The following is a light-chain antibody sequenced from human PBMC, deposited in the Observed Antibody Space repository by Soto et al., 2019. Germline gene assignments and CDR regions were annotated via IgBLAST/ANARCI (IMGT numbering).Light chain of an antibody. CDR2: DTS. CDR1: QGISDT. V-gene: IGKV3-15*01. J-gene: IGKJ4*01. Sequence: EILMTQSPDTLSVSPGESATLSCRASQGISDTLAWYQHKPGQTPRLLIYDTSTRATGVPTRFSGSRSGAEFTLTINSLQSEDFAVYYCQPYNNWPLTFGGGTKVDIK. CDR3: QPYNNWPLT.